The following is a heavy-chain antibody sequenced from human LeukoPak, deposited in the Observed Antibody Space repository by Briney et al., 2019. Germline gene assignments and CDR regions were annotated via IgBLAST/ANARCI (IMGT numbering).Heavy chain of an antibody. CDR1: GFTFSSYA. V-gene: IGHV3-23*01. CDR2: ISGSGGST. D-gene: IGHD5-12*01. CDR3: AKDVVSAKGLPTYYFDY. J-gene: IGHJ4*02. Sequence: GGSLRLSCAASGFTFSSYAMSWVRQAPGKGLEWVSAISGSGGSTYYADSVKGRSTISRDNSKNTLYLQMNSLRAEDTAVYYCAKDVVSAKGLPTYYFDYWGQGTLVTVSS.